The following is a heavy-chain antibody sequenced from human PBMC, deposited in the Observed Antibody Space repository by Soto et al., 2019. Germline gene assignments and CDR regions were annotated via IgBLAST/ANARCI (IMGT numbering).Heavy chain of an antibody. Sequence: PGGSLRLSCAASGFTFSSYSMNWVRQAPGKGLEWVSSISSSSSYIYYADSVKGRFTISRDNAKNSLYLQMNSLRAEDTAVYYCARDPSYYDSSGPPHDAFDIWGQGTMVTVSS. J-gene: IGHJ3*02. CDR1: GFTFSSYS. V-gene: IGHV3-21*01. CDR2: ISSSSSYI. CDR3: ARDPSYYDSSGPPHDAFDI. D-gene: IGHD3-22*01.